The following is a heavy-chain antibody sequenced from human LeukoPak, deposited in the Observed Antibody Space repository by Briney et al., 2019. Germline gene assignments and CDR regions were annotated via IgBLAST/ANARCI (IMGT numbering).Heavy chain of an antibody. V-gene: IGHV3-30*03. J-gene: IGHJ2*01. CDR2: ISYDGSNE. D-gene: IGHD6-19*01. Sequence: GGSLRLSCAASGFTFSSYGMHWVRQAPGKGLEWVAVISYDGSNEYYADSVKGRFTISRDNSKNTLYLQMNSLRAEDTAVYYCARGHSSGWYHWYFDLWGRGTLVTVSS. CDR1: GFTFSSYG. CDR3: ARGHSSGWYHWYFDL.